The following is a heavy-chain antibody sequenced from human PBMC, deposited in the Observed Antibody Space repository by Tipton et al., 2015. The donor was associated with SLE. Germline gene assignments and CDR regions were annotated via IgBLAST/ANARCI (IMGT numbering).Heavy chain of an antibody. D-gene: IGHD1-14*01. J-gene: IGHJ4*02. CDR3: AKDVSYKKGFDF. Sequence: SLRLSCAASGFTFTDYAIHWVRQAPGKGLEWVALLSYDGTNKYYADSVKGRFTIPRDNSKNTLYLQLNSLRPEDTAVYYCAKDVSYKKGFDFWGQGTLVTVSS. V-gene: IGHV3-30*04. CDR2: LSYDGTNK. CDR1: GFTFTDYA.